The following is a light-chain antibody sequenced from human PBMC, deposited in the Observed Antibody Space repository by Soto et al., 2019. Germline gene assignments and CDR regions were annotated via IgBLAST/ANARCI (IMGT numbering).Light chain of an antibody. J-gene: IGLJ3*02. CDR3: NSYTSTSVNWV. CDR1: SSDVGAYNY. V-gene: IGLV2-14*01. CDR2: EVS. Sequence: QSVLTQPASVSRSPGQSITISCTGTSSDVGAYNYVSWYRQHPGKAPKLLIYEVSNRPSGVSHRFSGSKSANTASLTISGLLAEDDADYYCNSYTSTSVNWVFGGGTKVTVL.